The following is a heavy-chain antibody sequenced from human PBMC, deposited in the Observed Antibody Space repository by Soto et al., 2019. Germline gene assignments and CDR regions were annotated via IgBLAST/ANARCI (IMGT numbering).Heavy chain of an antibody. CDR2: IYYSGST. Sequence: SETLSLTCTVSGGSIGSSSYYWGWIRQPPGKGLEWIGSIYYSGSTYYNPSLKSRVTMSVDTSKNQFSLRLTSVTAADMAVYYCARRPGSRSHYFDYWGQGILVTVSS. V-gene: IGHV4-39*01. CDR1: GGSIGSSSYY. D-gene: IGHD6-13*01. CDR3: ARRPGSRSHYFDY. J-gene: IGHJ4*02.